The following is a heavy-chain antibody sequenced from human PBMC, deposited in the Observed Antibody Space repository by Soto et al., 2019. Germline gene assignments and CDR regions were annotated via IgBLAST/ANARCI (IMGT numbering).Heavy chain of an antibody. D-gene: IGHD3-22*01. CDR3: ARRMNYYDSSGNYVDGIEI. Sequence: QLQLQESGPGLVKPSETLSLTCKVSGGSISRSNHYWDWIRQSLGKGLEWIGSFFYSGSNFYNPSLKGRVSISVDTSKNHFSLQLTSVTAAADTAVYYCARRMNYYDSSGNYVDGIEIWGQGTMVIVSS. CDR1: GGSISRSNHY. V-gene: IGHV4-39*01. J-gene: IGHJ3*02. CDR2: FFYSGSN.